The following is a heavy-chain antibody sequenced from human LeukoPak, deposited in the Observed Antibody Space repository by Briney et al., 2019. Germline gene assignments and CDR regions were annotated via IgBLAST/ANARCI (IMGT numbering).Heavy chain of an antibody. J-gene: IGHJ4*02. D-gene: IGHD3-16*01. Sequence: ASVKVSCKASGGTFSSYAISWVRQAPGQGLEWMGGIIPIFGTANYAQKFQGRVTITADKSTSTAYMELSSLRSEDTAVYCCARMITFGGVFDYWGQGTLVTVSS. V-gene: IGHV1-69*06. CDR2: IIPIFGTA. CDR1: GGTFSSYA. CDR3: ARMITFGGVFDY.